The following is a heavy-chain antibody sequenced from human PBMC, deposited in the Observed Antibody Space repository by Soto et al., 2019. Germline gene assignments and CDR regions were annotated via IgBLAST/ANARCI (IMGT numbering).Heavy chain of an antibody. CDR1: GFTFSSYG. V-gene: IGHV3-30*18. Sequence: SLRLSCAASGFTFSSYGMHWVRQAPGKGLEWVAVISYDGSNKYYADSVKGRFTISRDNSKNTLYLQMNSLRAEDTAVYYCAKGGYSSSWYAYYYYYYGMDVWGQGTTVTVSS. D-gene: IGHD6-13*01. J-gene: IGHJ6*02. CDR3: AKGGYSSSWYAYYYYYYGMDV. CDR2: ISYDGSNK.